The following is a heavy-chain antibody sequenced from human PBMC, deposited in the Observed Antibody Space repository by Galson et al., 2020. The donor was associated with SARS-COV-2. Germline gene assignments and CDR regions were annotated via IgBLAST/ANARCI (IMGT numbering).Heavy chain of an antibody. CDR1: GFTFTTYG. CDR2: ISGNTETI. Sequence: GASLRLTCTDSGFTFTTYGMNWVRQAPGKGLQWVSYISGNTETIYYTDSVKGRFTISRDNAKNSLYLQMNSLTAEDTAVYYCARGAERLSNWLVPWRQVTLVTVSS. V-gene: IGHV3-48*04. J-gene: IGHJ5*02. D-gene: IGHD1-1*01. CDR3: ARGAERLSNWLVP.